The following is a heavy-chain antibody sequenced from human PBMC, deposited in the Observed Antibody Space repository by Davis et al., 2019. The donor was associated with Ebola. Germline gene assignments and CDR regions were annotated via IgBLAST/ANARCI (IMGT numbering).Heavy chain of an antibody. CDR2: IFHNGTT. V-gene: IGHV4-31*03. Sequence: PSETLSLTCSVSGGSITSGGYYWSWIRQLPGKGLEWIGYIFHNGTTNYNPSLESRVTISIDTSKNRFSLKLSSVTAADTALYYWARDSSGDAFDMWGQGTMVTVSS. J-gene: IGHJ3*02. CDR1: GGSITSGGYY. CDR3: ARDSSGDAFDM.